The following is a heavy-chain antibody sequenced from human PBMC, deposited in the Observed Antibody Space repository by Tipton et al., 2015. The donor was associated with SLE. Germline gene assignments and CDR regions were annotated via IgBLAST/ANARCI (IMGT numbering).Heavy chain of an antibody. V-gene: IGHV3-23*01. Sequence: SLRLSCAASGFTFSSYAINWVRQAPGKGLEWVSAISSNAGSTYYADSVKGRFTVSRDNSKNTLYLQMNSLRTEDTAVYYCARDLISGYYGSDYWGQGTLVTVSS. CDR1: GFTFSSYA. CDR2: ISSNAGST. D-gene: IGHD3-22*01. J-gene: IGHJ4*02. CDR3: ARDLISGYYGSDY.